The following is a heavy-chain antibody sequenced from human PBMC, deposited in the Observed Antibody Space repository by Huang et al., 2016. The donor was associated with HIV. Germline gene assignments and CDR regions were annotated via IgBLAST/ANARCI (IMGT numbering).Heavy chain of an antibody. CDR3: ARSAYGDLDY. Sequence: QVHLVQSGAEVKKPGASVKVSCKASGYTFTNYDINWVRQAPGRGLEWMGWMNPNTGNTGFEQSCQGRVTMTRKTAITTAYMELTSLTSEDTAVYYCARSAYGDLDYWGLGTLVIVSS. D-gene: IGHD4-17*01. CDR2: MNPNTGNT. CDR1: GYTFTNYD. V-gene: IGHV1-8*02. J-gene: IGHJ4*02.